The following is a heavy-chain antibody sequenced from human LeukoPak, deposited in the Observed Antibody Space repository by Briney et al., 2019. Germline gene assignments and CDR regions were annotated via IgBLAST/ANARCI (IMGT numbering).Heavy chain of an antibody. V-gene: IGHV4-34*01. D-gene: IGHD3-22*01. Sequence: PSETLSLTCAVYGESSFSSYYWSWIRQTPGGALEWIGEINHSGYTNYNPSLKSRVTLSIDTSRNQFSLRLNSVTAADTAVYYCARVIDYDISGYYLGYWGQGNRVTVSS. J-gene: IGHJ4*02. CDR3: ARVIDYDISGYYLGY. CDR1: GESSFSSYY. CDR2: INHSGYT.